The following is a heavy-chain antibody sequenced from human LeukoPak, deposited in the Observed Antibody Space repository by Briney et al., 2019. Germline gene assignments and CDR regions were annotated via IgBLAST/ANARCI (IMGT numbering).Heavy chain of an antibody. CDR1: GFTFSSYW. CDR2: IYSGGST. Sequence: GGSLRLSCAASGFTFSSYWMSWVRQAPGQGLEWVSVIYSGGSTYYADSVKGRFTISRDISKNTVYLQMNSLRAEDTAVYYCARTYGDYVYILGYWGQGTLVTVSS. CDR3: ARTYGDYVYILGY. V-gene: IGHV3-53*01. J-gene: IGHJ4*02. D-gene: IGHD4-17*01.